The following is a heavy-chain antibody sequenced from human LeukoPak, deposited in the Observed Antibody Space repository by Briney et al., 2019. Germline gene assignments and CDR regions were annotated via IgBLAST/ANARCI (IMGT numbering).Heavy chain of an antibody. Sequence: GGSLRLSCAASGFTFDDYTMHWVRQAPGKGLEWVSLISWDGGSTYYADSVKGRFTISSDNSKNSLYLQMNSLRTEDTALYYCAKAGSYFDYYYYYVDVWGKGTTVTVSS. J-gene: IGHJ6*03. V-gene: IGHV3-43*01. D-gene: IGHD1-26*01. CDR1: GFTFDDYT. CDR2: ISWDGGST. CDR3: AKAGSYFDYYYYYVDV.